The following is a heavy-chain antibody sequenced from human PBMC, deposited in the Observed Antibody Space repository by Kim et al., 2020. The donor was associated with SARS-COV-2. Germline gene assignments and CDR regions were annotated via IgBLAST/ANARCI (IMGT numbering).Heavy chain of an antibody. CDR1: GFTFSSYA. V-gene: IGHV3-30*04. CDR3: ARVLVLGPYRYDYYYGMDV. J-gene: IGHJ6*02. CDR2: ISYDGSNK. D-gene: IGHD2-8*02. Sequence: GGSLRLSCAASGFTFSSYAMHWVRQAPGKGLEGVAVISYDGSNKYYADSVKGRFTISRDNSKNTLYLQMNSLRAEDTAVYYCARVLVLGPYRYDYYYGMDVWGQGTTVTVSS.